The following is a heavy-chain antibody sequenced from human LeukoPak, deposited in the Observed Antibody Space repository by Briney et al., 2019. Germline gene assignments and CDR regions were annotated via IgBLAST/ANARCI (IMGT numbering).Heavy chain of an antibody. Sequence: QPGGSVRLSCAASGFTFSSYAMSWVRQAPGKGLEWVSYISSSSSSIYYANSVKGRFTVSRDNANTSLYLQMNSLRDEDTAVYYCASSPGLDVWGQGTTVTVSS. V-gene: IGHV3-48*02. CDR3: ASSPGLDV. J-gene: IGHJ6*02. CDR1: GFTFSSYA. CDR2: ISSSSSSI.